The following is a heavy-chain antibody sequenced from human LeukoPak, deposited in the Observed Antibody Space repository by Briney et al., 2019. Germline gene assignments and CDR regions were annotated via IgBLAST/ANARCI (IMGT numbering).Heavy chain of an antibody. CDR2: IYYSGST. J-gene: IGHJ3*02. Sequence: SETLSLTCTVSGGSIGSYYWSWLRQPPGKGLEWIGYIYYSGSTNYSPSLKSRVTISVDTSKNQFSLKLSSVTAADTAVYYCARSEYSYGADAFDIWGQGTMVTVSS. CDR1: GGSIGSYY. D-gene: IGHD5-18*01. CDR3: ARSEYSYGADAFDI. V-gene: IGHV4-59*01.